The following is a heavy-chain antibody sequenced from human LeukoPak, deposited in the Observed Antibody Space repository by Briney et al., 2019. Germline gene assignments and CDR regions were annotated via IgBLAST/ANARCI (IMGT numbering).Heavy chain of an antibody. D-gene: IGHD5-18*01. V-gene: IGHV3-21*01. CDR1: GFTFSSYS. J-gene: IGHJ4*02. Sequence: PGGSLRLSCAASGFTFSSYSMNWVRQAPGKGLEWVSSISSSSSYIYYADSVKGRFTISRDNAKNSLYLQMNSLRAEDTAVYYCARAGRRQVSYENWGQGTLVTVSS. CDR2: ISSSSSYI. CDR3: ARAGRRQVSYEN.